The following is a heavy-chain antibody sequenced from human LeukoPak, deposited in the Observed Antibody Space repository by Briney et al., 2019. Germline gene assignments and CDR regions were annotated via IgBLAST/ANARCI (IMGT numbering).Heavy chain of an antibody. CDR2: INSDGTST. V-gene: IGHV3-74*01. CDR1: GFTFNNSW. Sequence: GGSLRLSCAASGFTFNNSWLYWVRQAPGKGLVWVSRINSDGTSTSYADSVRGRFTISRDNAKNSLYLQMNSLRAEDTAVYYCARDPYDSSWGLCYFDYWGQGNLVTVSS. D-gene: IGHD3-22*01. CDR3: ARDPYDSSWGLCYFDY. J-gene: IGHJ4*02.